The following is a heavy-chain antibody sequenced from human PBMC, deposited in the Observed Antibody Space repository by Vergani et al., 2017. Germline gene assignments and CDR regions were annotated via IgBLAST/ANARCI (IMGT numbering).Heavy chain of an antibody. CDR2: INHNSGGT. V-gene: IGHV1-2*02. D-gene: IGHD4-23*01. Sequence: QVQLVQSGAEVKKPGASVKVSCKASGYTFTGYYMHWVRQAPGQGLEWMGWINHNSGGTNYAQKSQGRVTMTRDTSISTAYMELSRLRSDDTAGDYCARDGAPNGGNPGFDCWGQGTLVTVSS. J-gene: IGHJ4*02. CDR3: ARDGAPNGGNPGFDC. CDR1: GYTFTGYY.